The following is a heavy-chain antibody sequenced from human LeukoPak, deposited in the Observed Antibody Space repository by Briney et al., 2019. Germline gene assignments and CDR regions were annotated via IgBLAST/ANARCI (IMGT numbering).Heavy chain of an antibody. Sequence: GGSLRLSCAASGFTFSNHWMHWVRQAPGKGPEWISRINNGGDTMEYADSVRGRFFISRDSAKNTLSLQMSGLGADDTAVYYCTRGNVFDGTHYYGGDYSDYWGQGTLVTVSS. CDR3: TRGNVFDGTHYYGGDYSDY. J-gene: IGHJ4*02. V-gene: IGHV3-74*03. D-gene: IGHD3-16*01. CDR1: GFTFSNHW. CDR2: INNGGDTM.